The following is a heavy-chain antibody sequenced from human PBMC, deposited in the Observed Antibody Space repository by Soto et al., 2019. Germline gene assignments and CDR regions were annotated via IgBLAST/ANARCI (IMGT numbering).Heavy chain of an antibody. CDR3: ARVGARGYNWFDP. V-gene: IGHV4-61*01. D-gene: IGHD1-26*01. J-gene: IGHJ5*02. CDR2: IYYSGST. Sequence: PSETLSLTCTVSGGSVSSGSYYWSWIRQPPGKGMEWIGYIYYSGSTNYNPSLKSRVTISVDTSKNQFSLKLSSVTAADTAVYYCARVGARGYNWFDPWGQGTLVTVSS. CDR1: GGSVSSGSYY.